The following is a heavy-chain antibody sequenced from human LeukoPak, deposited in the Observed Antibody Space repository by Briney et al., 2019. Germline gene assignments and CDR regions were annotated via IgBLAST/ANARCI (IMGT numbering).Heavy chain of an antibody. D-gene: IGHD3-22*01. J-gene: IGHJ3*02. CDR1: GYTFTGFY. Sequence: GASVKVSCKASGYTFTGFYMHWVRQAPGHGLEWIGWINPYSGGTNYAQKFQGRVTLTRDTSITTAYMELSRRTSDDTTVYYCALNSYESSGFDAFDIWGQGTMVTVSS. V-gene: IGHV1-2*02. CDR3: ALNSYESSGFDAFDI. CDR2: INPYSGGT.